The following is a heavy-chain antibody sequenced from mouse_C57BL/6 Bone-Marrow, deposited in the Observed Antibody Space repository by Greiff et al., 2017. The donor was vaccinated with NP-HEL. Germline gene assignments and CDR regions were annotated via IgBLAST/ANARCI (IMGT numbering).Heavy chain of an antibody. V-gene: IGHV3-8*01. CDR3: ARYREYGSSYGDAMDY. CDR1: GYSITSDY. D-gene: IGHD1-1*01. Sequence: EVKLEESGPGLAKPSQTLSLTCSVTGYSITSDYWNWIRKFPGNKLEYMGYISYSGSTYYNPSLKSRISITRDTSKNQYYLQLNSVTTEDTATYYCARYREYGSSYGDAMDYWGQGTSVTVSS. J-gene: IGHJ4*01. CDR2: ISYSGST.